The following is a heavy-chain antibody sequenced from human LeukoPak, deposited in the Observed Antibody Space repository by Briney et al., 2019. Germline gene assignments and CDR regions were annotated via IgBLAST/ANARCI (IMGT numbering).Heavy chain of an antibody. CDR1: GFTFSSYS. V-gene: IGHV3-21*01. CDR3: AREGVYYDFWSGYYPTTPKDAFDI. J-gene: IGHJ3*02. D-gene: IGHD3-3*01. Sequence: PGGSLRLSCAASGFTFSSYSMNWVRQAPGKGLEWVSSISSSSSYIYYADSVKGRFTISRDNAKNSLYLQMNSLRAEDTAVYYCAREGVYYDFWSGYYPTTPKDAFDIWGQGTMVTVSS. CDR2: ISSSSSYI.